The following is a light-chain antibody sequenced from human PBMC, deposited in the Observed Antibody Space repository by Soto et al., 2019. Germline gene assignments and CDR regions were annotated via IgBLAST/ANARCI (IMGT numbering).Light chain of an antibody. Sequence: ETVWTQSPGTLSLSPGERATLSCRASQSVSSSSLAWYQQRPGQAPRLLIYGTSSRATGIPDRFSGSGSGTDFTLTISRLEPEDFAVYFCQRYGSSPLITVGQGTRREIK. CDR2: GTS. CDR3: QRYGSSPLIT. CDR1: QSVSSSS. V-gene: IGKV3-20*01. J-gene: IGKJ5*01.